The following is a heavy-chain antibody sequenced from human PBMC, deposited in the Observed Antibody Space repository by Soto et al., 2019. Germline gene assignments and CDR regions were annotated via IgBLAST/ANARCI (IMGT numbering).Heavy chain of an antibody. CDR3: AREGGRLYSGSYSYYGMDV. Sequence: ASVKVSCKASGYTFTSYYMHWVRQAPGQGLEWMGIINPSGGSTSYAQKFQGRVTMTRDTSTSTVYMELSSLRSEDTAVYYCAREGGRLYSGSYSYYGMDVWGQGTTVTVSS. J-gene: IGHJ6*02. V-gene: IGHV1-46*01. CDR2: INPSGGST. D-gene: IGHD1-26*01. CDR1: GYTFTSYY.